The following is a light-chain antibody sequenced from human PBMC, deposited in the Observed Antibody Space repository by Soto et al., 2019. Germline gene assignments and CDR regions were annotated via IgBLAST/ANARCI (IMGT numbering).Light chain of an antibody. V-gene: IGKV1-6*01. CDR2: GTS. J-gene: IGKJ1*01. CDR3: LQHYDFRRT. Sequence: AIQMTQSPSSLSASVGDRVTITCRASPGIRADLGWYQQKPGEAPKLLIYGTSTLHTRVPSRVSDSGSRAAFTLTISRLQPEEFGTYYCLQHYDFRRTVGQGPNQEIQ. CDR1: PGIRAD.